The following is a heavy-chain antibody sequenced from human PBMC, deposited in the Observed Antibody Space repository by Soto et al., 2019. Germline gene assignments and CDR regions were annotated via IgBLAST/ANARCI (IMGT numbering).Heavy chain of an antibody. CDR3: VRQGIGTVHGLVDV. V-gene: IGHV4-59*08. CDR1: GDSIGTYN. D-gene: IGHD1-1*01. CDR2: IYSTGGT. J-gene: IGHJ6*02. Sequence: QVQLQASGPGLVKPSDTLSLTCSVSGDSIGTYNWGWIRQPPGKRLEWIGYIYSTGGTSYNPALKSRVTISADTSRRQFSLRLTSVTAADTAVYYCVRQGIGTVHGLVDVWGQGTMVTVSS.